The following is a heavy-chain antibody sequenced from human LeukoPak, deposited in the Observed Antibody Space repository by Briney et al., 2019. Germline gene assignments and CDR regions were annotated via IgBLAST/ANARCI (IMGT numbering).Heavy chain of an antibody. CDR2: ISSSSSYI. CDR3: ARGLLWFGESKNFDY. CDR1: GFSFRDYW. V-gene: IGHV3-21*01. J-gene: IGHJ4*02. Sequence: LGGSLRLSCEASGFSFRDYWMSWVRQAPGKGLEWVSSISSSSSYIYYADSVKGRFTISRDNAKNSLYLQMNSLRAEDTAVYYCARGLLWFGESKNFDYWGQGTLVTVSS. D-gene: IGHD3-10*01.